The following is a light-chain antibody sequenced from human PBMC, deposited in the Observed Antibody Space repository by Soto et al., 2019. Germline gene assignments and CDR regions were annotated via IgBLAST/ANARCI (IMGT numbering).Light chain of an antibody. J-gene: IGKJ4*01. CDR1: QSIGSW. V-gene: IGKV1-5*03. Sequence: DIQMTQSPSTLSASVGDRVTITCRASQSIGSWLAWYQQKPGKAPKLLIYKTSGLQSGVPSRFSGSGSGTEFTLTISSLQPDDFATYYCQQYNSYPLTFGGGTKVEIK. CDR3: QQYNSYPLT. CDR2: KTS.